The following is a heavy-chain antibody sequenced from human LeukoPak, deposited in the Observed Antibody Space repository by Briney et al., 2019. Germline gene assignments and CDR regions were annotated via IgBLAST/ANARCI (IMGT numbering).Heavy chain of an antibody. Sequence: GASVKVSCKASGYTFTGYYMHWVRQAPGQGLGWMGWTNPNSGGTNYAQKFQGRVTMTRDTSISTAYMELSRLRSDDTAVYYCARSLVYCTNGVCYSDYWGQGTLVTVSS. CDR2: TNPNSGGT. J-gene: IGHJ4*02. D-gene: IGHD2-8*01. CDR3: ARSLVYCTNGVCYSDY. CDR1: GYTFTGYY. V-gene: IGHV1-2*02.